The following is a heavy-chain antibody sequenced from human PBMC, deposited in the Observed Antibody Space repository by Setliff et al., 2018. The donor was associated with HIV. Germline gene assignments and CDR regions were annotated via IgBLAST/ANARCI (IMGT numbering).Heavy chain of an antibody. Sequence: SETLSLTCTVSRGSLSRYYWRWIRQPPGKGLEWIGYIYYTGTTKYNTSLKSRVPMSVDTSKNQLSLKLSSLTGADTAVYYRSRDRPPSTVDMLGAFDRWGQGTMVTVSS. CDR1: RGSLSRYY. D-gene: IGHD4-17*01. J-gene: IGHJ3*02. CDR3: SRDRPPSTVDMLGAFDR. V-gene: IGHV4-59*01. CDR2: IYYTGTT.